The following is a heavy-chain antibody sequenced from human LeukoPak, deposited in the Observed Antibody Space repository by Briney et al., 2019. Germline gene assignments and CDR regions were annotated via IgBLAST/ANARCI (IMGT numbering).Heavy chain of an antibody. Sequence: GGSLRLSCAVSGITLSNYGMSWVRQAPGEGLEWVAVVSDSGGRTNYADSVKRRFTISRDNPKNTLYLQMNSLRAEDTAVYFCAKRGVVIRVILVGFHKEAYYFDSWGQGALVTVSS. CDR2: VSDSGGRT. CDR1: GITLSNYG. V-gene: IGHV3-23*01. J-gene: IGHJ4*02. CDR3: AKRGVVIRVILVGFHKEAYYFDS. D-gene: IGHD3-22*01.